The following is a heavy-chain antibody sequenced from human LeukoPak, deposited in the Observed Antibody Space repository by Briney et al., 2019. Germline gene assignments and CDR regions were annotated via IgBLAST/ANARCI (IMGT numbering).Heavy chain of an antibody. V-gene: IGHV3-7*04. Sequence: GGSLRLSCAASGFTFSSYWMSWVRQAPGKGLEWVANIKKDGSEKYYVDSVKGRFTISRGNAKNSLYLQMNSLRAEDTAVYYCARGYDYVWGSYRYTFDYWGQGTLVTVSS. D-gene: IGHD3-16*02. J-gene: IGHJ4*02. CDR3: ARGYDYVWGSYRYTFDY. CDR2: IKKDGSEK. CDR1: GFTFSSYW.